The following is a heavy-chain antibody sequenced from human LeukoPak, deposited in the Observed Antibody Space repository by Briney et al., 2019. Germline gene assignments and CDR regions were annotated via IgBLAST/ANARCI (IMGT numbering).Heavy chain of an antibody. CDR3: ARRGYYDSSGYDY. Sequence: GGSLRLSCAASGFTFSNYAMNWVRQAPGKGLEWVSSISGSSAYIYYADSVKGRFTISRDNAKNSLYLQINSLRAEDTAIYYCARRGYYDSSGYDYWGQGTLVTVSS. D-gene: IGHD3-22*01. V-gene: IGHV3-21*01. J-gene: IGHJ4*02. CDR2: ISGSSAYI. CDR1: GFTFSNYA.